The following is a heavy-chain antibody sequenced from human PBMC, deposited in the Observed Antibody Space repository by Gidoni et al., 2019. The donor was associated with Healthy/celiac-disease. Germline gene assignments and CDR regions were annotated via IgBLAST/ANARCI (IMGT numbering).Heavy chain of an antibody. V-gene: IGHV3-33*01. CDR2: IWYDGSNK. D-gene: IGHD2-2*01. Sequence: VQLVESGGGVVQPGRSLRLSCAASGFTFSSYGMHWVRQAPGKGLEWVAVIWYDGSNKYYADSVKGRFTISRDNSKNTLYLQMNSLRAEDTAVYYCARAFLPPEYPPSDYYYYYGMDVWGQGTTVTVSS. CDR3: ARAFLPPEYPPSDYYYYYGMDV. J-gene: IGHJ6*02. CDR1: GFTFSSYG.